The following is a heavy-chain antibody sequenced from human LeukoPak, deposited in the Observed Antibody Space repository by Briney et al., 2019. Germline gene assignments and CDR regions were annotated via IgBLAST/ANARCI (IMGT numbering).Heavy chain of an antibody. CDR1: GFTFSSYS. CDR2: ISSSSSTI. J-gene: IGHJ4*02. Sequence: PGGSLRLSCAASGFTFSSYSMNWVRQAPGKGLEWVSYISSSSSTIYYADSVKGRFTISRDNSKNTLYLQMNSLRAEDTAVYYCAKGGSGSFVVATIFDYWGQGTLVTVSS. D-gene: IGHD2-15*01. CDR3: AKGGSGSFVVATIFDY. V-gene: IGHV3-48*01.